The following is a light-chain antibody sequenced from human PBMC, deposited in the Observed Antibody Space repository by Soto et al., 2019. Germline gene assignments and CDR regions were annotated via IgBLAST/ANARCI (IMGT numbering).Light chain of an antibody. CDR3: QQYYSYPRT. J-gene: IGKJ1*01. V-gene: IGKV1-8*01. CDR2: ADS. Sequence: AIRMTQSPSSFSASTGDRVTITCRASQGISSYLAWYQQKPGKAPKLLIYADSTLQSGVPSRFSGSGSGTDFTLTISCLQSEDFATYYCQQYYSYPRTLGQGTKVEIK. CDR1: QGISSY.